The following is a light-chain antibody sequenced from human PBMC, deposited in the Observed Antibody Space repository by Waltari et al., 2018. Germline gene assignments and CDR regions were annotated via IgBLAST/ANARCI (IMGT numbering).Light chain of an antibody. V-gene: IGLV3-21*04. Sequence: SYVVTQPPSVSLAPGKTARITCGGNNIGGHSVQWYQQKPGQAPVLVMYYDGDRPSGIPERFSGSNSGNTATLTISGVEDGDEADYYCQVWNSSSDHFVVFGGGTKLTVL. J-gene: IGLJ2*01. CDR3: QVWNSSSDHFVV. CDR1: NIGGHS. CDR2: YDG.